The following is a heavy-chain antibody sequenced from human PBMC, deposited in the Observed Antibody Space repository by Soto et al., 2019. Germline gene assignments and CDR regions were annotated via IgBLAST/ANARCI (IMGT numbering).Heavy chain of an antibody. Sequence: QVQLQESGPGLVKPSGTLSHTCAVSGGSISSSNWWSWVRQPPGKGLELIGEIYHSGSTNYNPSLEGRVTISVDKSKNQFSLKLSSVTAADTAVYYCARSTRSGTTFDYWGQGTLVTVSS. D-gene: IGHD4-17*01. V-gene: IGHV4-4*02. CDR3: ARSTRSGTTFDY. CDR2: IYHSGST. CDR1: GGSISSSNW. J-gene: IGHJ4*02.